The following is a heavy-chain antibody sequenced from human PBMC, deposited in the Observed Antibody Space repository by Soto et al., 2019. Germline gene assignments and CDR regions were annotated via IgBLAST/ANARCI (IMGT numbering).Heavy chain of an antibody. CDR1: GGTFSSYT. Sequence: QVQLVQSGAEVKKPGSSVKVSCKASGGTFSSYTISWVRQAPGQGLEWMGRIIPILGIANYAQKFQGRVTITADKSTSTAYMGLSSLRSEDTAVYYCARDGGSIAAAGNWGQGTLVTVSS. CDR3: ARDGGSIAAAGN. J-gene: IGHJ4*02. CDR2: IIPILGIA. D-gene: IGHD6-13*01. V-gene: IGHV1-69*08.